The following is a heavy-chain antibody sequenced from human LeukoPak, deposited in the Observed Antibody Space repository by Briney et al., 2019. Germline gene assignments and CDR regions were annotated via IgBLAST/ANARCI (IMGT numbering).Heavy chain of an antibody. Sequence: PGTSLRLSCAASGCTFSSYGMHWVRQAPGKGLEWVALIWYEGNTKKYADSVKGRITISRDNSKNTLYLEMNSLRAEDTAVYYCARGWGSSVYASAFDIWGQGTMVTISS. CDR3: ARGWGSSVYASAFDI. J-gene: IGHJ3*02. CDR2: IWYEGNTK. D-gene: IGHD3-22*01. V-gene: IGHV3-33*01. CDR1: GCTFSSYG.